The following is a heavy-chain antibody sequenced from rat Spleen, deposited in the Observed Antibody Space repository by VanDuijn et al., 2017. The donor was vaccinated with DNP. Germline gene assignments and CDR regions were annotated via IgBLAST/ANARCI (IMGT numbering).Heavy chain of an antibody. CDR2: IKPKSNNYAT. D-gene: IGHD1-10*01. V-gene: IGHV6-6*01. J-gene: IGHJ2*01. CDR1: GFTFSSAW. CDR3: AWPST. Sequence: EVQVLESGGGLVRPGNSLKLSCATSGFTFSSAWMYWYRQFPETRLEWVARIKPKSNNYATDYTESVKGRFTISRDDSKSSIYLQMNNLKEEDTAIYYCAWPSTWGQGVMVTVSS.